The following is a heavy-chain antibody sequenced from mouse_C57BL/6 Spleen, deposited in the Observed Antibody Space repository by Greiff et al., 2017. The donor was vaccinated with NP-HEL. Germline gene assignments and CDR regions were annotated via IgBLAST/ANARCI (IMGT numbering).Heavy chain of an antibody. Sequence: QVQLQQSGAELVRPGASVKLSCKASGYTFTDYYINWVKQRPGQGLEWIARIYPGSGNTYYNEKFKGKATLTAEKSSSTAYMQLSSLTSEDSAVYFCAREDYGSSTWYFDVWGTGTTVTVSS. V-gene: IGHV1-76*01. J-gene: IGHJ1*03. CDR2: IYPGSGNT. CDR1: GYTFTDYY. D-gene: IGHD1-1*01. CDR3: AREDYGSSTWYFDV.